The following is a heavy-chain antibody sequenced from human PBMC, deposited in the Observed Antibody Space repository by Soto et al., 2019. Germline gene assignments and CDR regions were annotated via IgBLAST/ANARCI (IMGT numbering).Heavy chain of an antibody. CDR1: GYAFTGYY. V-gene: IGHV1-2*02. D-gene: IGHD5-18*01. CDR2: INPNSGDT. CDR3: ATRYSYVHF. J-gene: IGHJ4*02. Sequence: ASLKVSCKSSGYAFTGYYIHWVRQAPGQGLEWMGWINPNSGDTNYAQKFQGRVTMTRDTSFSTAYMELSSLRSDDTAVYYCATRYSYVHFWGQGTLVTGSS.